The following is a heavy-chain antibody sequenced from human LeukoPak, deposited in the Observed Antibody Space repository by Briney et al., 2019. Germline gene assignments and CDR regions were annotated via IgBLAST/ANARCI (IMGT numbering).Heavy chain of an antibody. V-gene: IGHV1-3*01. Sequence: ASVKVSCKASGYTFTSYAMHWVRQAPGQRLEWMGWINAGNGNTKYSQKFQGRVTITRDTSASTAYMELSSLRSEDTAVYYCARDGPAELTYYFDYWGQGTLVTVSS. D-gene: IGHD1-26*01. CDR3: ARDGPAELTYYFDY. CDR2: INAGNGNT. J-gene: IGHJ4*02. CDR1: GYTFTSYA.